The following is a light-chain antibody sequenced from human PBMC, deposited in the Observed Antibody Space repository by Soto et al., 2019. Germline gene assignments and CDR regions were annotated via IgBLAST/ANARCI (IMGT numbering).Light chain of an antibody. J-gene: IGKJ1*01. CDR2: GAS. V-gene: IGKV3-20*01. Sequence: DIVLTQSPVTLSLYPGERATLSCRASQSVRSSYLAWYQQKPGQAPRLLIYGASSRATGIPDRFSGSGSGTDFTLTISRLEPEDFAVYYCQQYGSSQWTFGQGTKVDI. CDR3: QQYGSSQWT. CDR1: QSVRSSY.